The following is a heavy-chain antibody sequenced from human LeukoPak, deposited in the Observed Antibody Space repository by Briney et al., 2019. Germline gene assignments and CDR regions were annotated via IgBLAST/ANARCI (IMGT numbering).Heavy chain of an antibody. CDR2: IYYSGST. D-gene: IGHD6-19*01. Sequence: SETLSLTCTVSGGSISSYYWSWIRQPPGKGLEWIGYIYYSGSTNYNPSLKSRVTISVDTSKNQFSLKLSSVTAADTAVYYCARLAVAGTVDYWGQGTLVTVSS. CDR3: ARLAVAGTVDY. J-gene: IGHJ4*02. CDR1: GGSISSYY. V-gene: IGHV4-59*01.